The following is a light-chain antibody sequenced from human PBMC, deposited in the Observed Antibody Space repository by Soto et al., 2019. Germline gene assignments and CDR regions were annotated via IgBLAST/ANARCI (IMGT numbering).Light chain of an antibody. CDR3: QQYGSSPST. V-gene: IGKV3-20*01. CDR2: GAS. CDR1: QSVSSD. Sequence: EIVMTQSPATLSVSPGERATLSCRASQSVSSDLAWYHQKPGQAPRRLIFGASSRATGIPDRFSGSGSGTDFTLTISRLEPEDFAVYYCQQYGSSPSTFGQGTKVDIK. J-gene: IGKJ1*01.